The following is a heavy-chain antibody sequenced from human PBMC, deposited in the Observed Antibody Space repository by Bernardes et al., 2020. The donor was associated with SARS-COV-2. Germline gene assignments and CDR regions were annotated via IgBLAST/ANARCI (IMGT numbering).Heavy chain of an antibody. Sequence: SLRLSCVASGFTFSSHCMHWVRQAPGKGLEWVAVIWYDGSNKYYADSVKGRFTISRDNSKNTLYLQMNSLRAEDTAVYYCARGSTIDDFWWDEVDYWGQGTLVTVSS. CDR3: ARGSTIDDFWWDEVDY. CDR2: IWYDGSNK. CDR1: GFTFSSHC. D-gene: IGHD3-3*01. V-gene: IGHV3-33*01. J-gene: IGHJ4*02.